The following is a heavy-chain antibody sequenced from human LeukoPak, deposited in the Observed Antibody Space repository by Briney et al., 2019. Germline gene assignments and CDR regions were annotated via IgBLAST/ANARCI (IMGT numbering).Heavy chain of an antibody. CDR2: ISAYNGNI. J-gene: IGHJ4*02. CDR1: GYTFGTYG. V-gene: IGHV1-18*01. CDR3: ARAGTTSSSTPDF. Sequence: ASVKVSCKASGYTFGTYGVTWVRQAPGQGLEGMGWISAYNGNINYAQEFQGRVTLTSDTSTSTAYMELRSLRSDDTAVYYCARAGTTSSSTPDFWGQETLVTV. D-gene: IGHD2-15*01.